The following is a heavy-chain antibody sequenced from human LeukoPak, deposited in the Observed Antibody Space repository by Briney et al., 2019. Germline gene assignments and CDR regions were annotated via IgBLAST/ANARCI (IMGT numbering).Heavy chain of an antibody. V-gene: IGHV4-39*02. J-gene: IGHJ6*02. CDR2: IYDSGST. CDR1: GVPIRSSYYY. Sequence: SETLSLTCTVSGVPIRSSYYYWGWIRQPPEKGLEWIGSIYDSGSTYYNPSLKSRVTISVDTSKNQFSLKLNSVTAADTAVYYCARDEAIFGAGYYYGMDVWGQGTTLTVSS. CDR3: ARDEAIFGAGYYYGMDV. D-gene: IGHD3-3*01.